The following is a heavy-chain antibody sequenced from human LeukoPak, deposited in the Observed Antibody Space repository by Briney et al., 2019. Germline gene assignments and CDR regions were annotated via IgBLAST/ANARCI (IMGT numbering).Heavy chain of an antibody. Sequence: SETLSLTCSDSVGSISSDHWRCIRQSPGKGLVWIGYIYYSGTTSYNPSLKSRVTISLDTSKNQFSLKLSSVTAADTAVYYRARRATRGSPVSCGHRTLVTVSS. J-gene: IGHJ5*01. CDR1: VGSISSDH. CDR2: IYYSGTT. V-gene: IGHV4-59*01. D-gene: IGHD2-2*01. CDR3: ARRATRGSPVS.